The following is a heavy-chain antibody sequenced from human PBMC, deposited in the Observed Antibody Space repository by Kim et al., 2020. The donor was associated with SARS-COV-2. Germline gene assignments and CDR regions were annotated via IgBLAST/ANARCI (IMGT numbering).Heavy chain of an antibody. CDR2: ISWNSGSI. Sequence: GGSLRLSCAASGFTFDDYAMHWVRQAPGKGLEWVSGISWNSGSIGYADSVKGRFTISRDNAKNSLYLQMNSLRAEDTALYYCAKGNGDYYYYGMDVWGQGTTVTVSS. J-gene: IGHJ6*02. D-gene: IGHD4-17*01. CDR3: AKGNGDYYYYGMDV. CDR1: GFTFDDYA. V-gene: IGHV3-9*01.